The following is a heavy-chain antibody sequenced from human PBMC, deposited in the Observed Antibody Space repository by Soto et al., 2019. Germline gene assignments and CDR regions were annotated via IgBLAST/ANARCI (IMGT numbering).Heavy chain of an antibody. D-gene: IGHD1-26*01. CDR1: GFSFTAYS. J-gene: IGHJ4*02. CDR3: ARDKEWDFDH. CDR2: ISYSTTSK. Sequence: EVQLVESGGGLVQPGGSLRLSCAASGFSFTAYSLNWVRQAPGKGLEWLSYISYSTTSKYYADSVKGRFTISRDNAKNLVYLQMNSLRDEDTAVYYCARDKEWDFDHWGQGILVAVSS. V-gene: IGHV3-48*02.